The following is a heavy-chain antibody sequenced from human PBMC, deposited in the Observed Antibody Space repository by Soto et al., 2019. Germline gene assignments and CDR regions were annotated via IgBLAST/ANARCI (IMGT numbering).Heavy chain of an antibody. CDR1: RAFITSGGFY. J-gene: IGHJ5*02. CDR3: VRGGIAGHWFDP. V-gene: IGHV4-31*03. CDR2: IFHSGST. Sequence: QVQQQESGPGLVKPSQTLSLTCSVSRAFITSGGFYYSWIRQPPGKGLEWLGYIFHSGSTLYNPSLRGRLTLSADTSRNQLSLHLTSVTAADTAVYYCVRGGIAGHWFDPWGQGILVTVSS. D-gene: IGHD2-15*01.